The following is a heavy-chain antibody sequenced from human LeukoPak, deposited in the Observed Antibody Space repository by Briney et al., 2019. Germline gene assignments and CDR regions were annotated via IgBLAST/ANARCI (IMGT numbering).Heavy chain of an antibody. CDR2: ISPNSGGT. CDR1: GYTFTSYD. CDR3: ATLGRGYSPNP. Sequence: ASVKVSCKASGYTFTSYDINWVRQAPGQGLEWMGRISPNSGGTNYAQKFQGRVTMTRDTSISTAYMELSRLRSDDTAVYYCATLGRGYSPNPWGQGTLVTVSS. J-gene: IGHJ5*02. D-gene: IGHD5-18*01. V-gene: IGHV1-2*06.